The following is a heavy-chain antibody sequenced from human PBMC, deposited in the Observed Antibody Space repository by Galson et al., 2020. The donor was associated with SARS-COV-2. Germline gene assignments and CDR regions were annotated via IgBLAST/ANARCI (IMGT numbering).Heavy chain of an antibody. Sequence: SETLSLTCPVPGGSISSGGYSWSWIRQHPGTGLEWTGYIYYSGSPYYNPSLKSTVTISVDTSKNQFSLKLSSVTAADTAVYYCASCYDSSGYYEGIFDYWGQGTLVTVSS. CDR1: GGSISSGGYS. D-gene: IGHD3-22*01. CDR2: IYYSGSP. CDR3: ASCYDSSGYYEGIFDY. V-gene: IGHV4-31*01. J-gene: IGHJ4*02.